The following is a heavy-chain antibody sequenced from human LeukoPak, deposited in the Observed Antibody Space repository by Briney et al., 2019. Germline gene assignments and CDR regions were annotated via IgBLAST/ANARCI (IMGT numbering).Heavy chain of an antibody. CDR2: IKQDGSEK. V-gene: IGHV3-7*01. CDR3: ARVSYDFWSGYLGYYFDY. J-gene: IGHJ4*02. CDR1: GFTFSNFW. Sequence: GGSLRLSCAASGFTFSNFWMSWVRQAPGKGLEWVANIKQDGSEKYYVDSVKGRFTISRDSAKKSLYLQMNSLRAEDTAVYYCARVSYDFWSGYLGYYFDYWGQGTLVTVSS. D-gene: IGHD3-3*01.